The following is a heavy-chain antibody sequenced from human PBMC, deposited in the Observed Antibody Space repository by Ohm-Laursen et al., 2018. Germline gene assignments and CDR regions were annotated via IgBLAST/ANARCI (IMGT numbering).Heavy chain of an antibody. CDR1: GFTFSSYG. V-gene: IGHV3-23*01. J-gene: IGHJ4*02. Sequence: SLRLSCTASGFTFSSYGMSWVRQAPGKGLEWVSADCSSGDSTQHADSVKGRFTISRDNSKNTLYLQMNSLRAEDTAVYYCARRVAYDRGEFDYWGLGTLVTVSS. D-gene: IGHD5-12*01. CDR3: ARRVAYDRGEFDY. CDR2: DCSSGDST.